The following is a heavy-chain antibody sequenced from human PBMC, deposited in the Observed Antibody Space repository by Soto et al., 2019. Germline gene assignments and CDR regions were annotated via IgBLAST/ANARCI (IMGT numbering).Heavy chain of an antibody. Sequence: EVQLVESGGGLVQPGGSLRVSCAASGLTFSLYSMSWVRQAPGKGLEWVSYISRSSTGIHYADSVKGRFTISRDDATNSMHLQMKGLRDGDTAVSYCARAVTWGLDVWGQGTTVSISS. J-gene: IGHJ6*02. CDR1: GLTFSLYS. CDR2: ISRSSTGI. V-gene: IGHV3-48*02. D-gene: IGHD3-16*01. CDR3: ARAVTWGLDV.